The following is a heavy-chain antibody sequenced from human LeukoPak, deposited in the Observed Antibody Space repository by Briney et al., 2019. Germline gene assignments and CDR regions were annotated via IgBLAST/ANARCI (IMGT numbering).Heavy chain of an antibody. CDR1: GGSISNGVYY. CDR2: IYYSGST. D-gene: IGHD2-15*01. V-gene: IGHV4-31*03. J-gene: IGHJ4*02. CDR3: ARDLGGGSFDF. Sequence: PSQTLSLTCTVSGGSISNGVYYWSWLRHPPGKGLEWIGYIYYSGSTYYSPSLKRRLTMSVDTSKNQFSLKLTSVTAADTAVYYCARDLGGGSFDFWGQGTLVTVSS.